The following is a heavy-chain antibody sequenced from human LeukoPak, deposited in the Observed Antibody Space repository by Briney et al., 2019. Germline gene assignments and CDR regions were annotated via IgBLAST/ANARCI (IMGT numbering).Heavy chain of an antibody. CDR3: ARATYIVSTILLDY. Sequence: GGSLRLSCVASAFTFRSYAMSWVRQAPGKGLEWVSAISGSGGSTFYSDSVKGRFTISRDNSKNTLYLQMNSLRAEDTAVYYCARATYIVSTILLDYWGQGTLVTVSS. CDR1: AFTFRSYA. V-gene: IGHV3-23*01. J-gene: IGHJ4*02. D-gene: IGHD5/OR15-5a*01. CDR2: ISGSGGST.